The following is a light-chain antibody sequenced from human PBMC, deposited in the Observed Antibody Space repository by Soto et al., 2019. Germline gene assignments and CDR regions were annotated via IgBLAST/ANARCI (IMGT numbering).Light chain of an antibody. CDR1: SSNIGSNT. CDR2: SNN. CDR3: AAWDDSLNVPVYV. Sequence: VLTQPPSASGTPGQRVTISCSGSSSNIGSNTVNWYQQLPGTAPKLLIYSNNQRPSGVPDRFSGSKSGTSASLAISGLQSEDEADFYCAAWDDSLNVPVYVFGTGTKVTVL. J-gene: IGLJ1*01. V-gene: IGLV1-44*01.